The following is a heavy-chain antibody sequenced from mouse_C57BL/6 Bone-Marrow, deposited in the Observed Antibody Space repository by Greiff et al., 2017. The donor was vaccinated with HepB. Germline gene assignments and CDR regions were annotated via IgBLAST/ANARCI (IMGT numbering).Heavy chain of an antibody. V-gene: IGHV14-4*01. CDR3: TTSYAMDY. Sequence: VQLQQSGAELVRPGASVKLSCTASGFNIKDDYMHWVKQRPEQGLEWIGWIDPENGDTEYASKFQGKATITADTSSNTAYLQLSSLTSEDTALYYCTTSYAMDYWGQGTSVTVSS. CDR1: GFNIKDDY. J-gene: IGHJ4*01. CDR2: IDPENGDT.